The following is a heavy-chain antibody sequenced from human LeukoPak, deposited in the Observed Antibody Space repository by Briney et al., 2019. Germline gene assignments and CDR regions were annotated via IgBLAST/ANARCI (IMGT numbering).Heavy chain of an antibody. CDR3: ARVSDILTGYYYFDY. Sequence: GGSLRLSCAASGFTFSSYWMHWVRQAPGKGLVWVSRINSDGSSTSYADSVKGRFTISRDNAKNTLYLQMNGLRAEDTAVYYCARVSDILTGYYYFDYWGQGTLVTVSS. V-gene: IGHV3-74*01. D-gene: IGHD3-9*01. CDR1: GFTFSSYW. CDR2: INSDGSST. J-gene: IGHJ4*02.